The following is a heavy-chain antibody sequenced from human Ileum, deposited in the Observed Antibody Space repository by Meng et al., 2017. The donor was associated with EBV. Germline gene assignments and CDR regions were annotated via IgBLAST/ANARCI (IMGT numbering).Heavy chain of an antibody. J-gene: IGHJ5*02. Sequence: QLQESGPGLLKSSEPLSLTCTVSDGSLNSRGYYWGWIRQPPGKGLEWIGSIFYSGNTYYNPSLESRVTISVDTSKNQFFLKVTSVTAADTAVYYCLRLRGGTMAGSWGQGILVTVSS. V-gene: IGHV4-39*01. CDR3: LRLRGGTMAGS. CDR2: IFYSGNT. D-gene: IGHD3-3*01. CDR1: DGSLNSRGYY.